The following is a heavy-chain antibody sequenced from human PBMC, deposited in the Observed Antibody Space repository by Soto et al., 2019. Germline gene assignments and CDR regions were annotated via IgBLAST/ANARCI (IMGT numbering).Heavy chain of an antibody. CDR1: GYTFTSYA. Sequence: ASVKVSCKASGYTFTSYAIHWVRQAPGQRLEWMGWINAGNGNTKYSQEFQDRVTITRDTSARTAYMELSSLRSEDTAVYYCARDPPPSGYYDYWGQGTLVTVSS. D-gene: IGHD3-22*01. CDR2: INAGNGNT. CDR3: ARDPPPSGYYDY. J-gene: IGHJ4*02. V-gene: IGHV1-3*01.